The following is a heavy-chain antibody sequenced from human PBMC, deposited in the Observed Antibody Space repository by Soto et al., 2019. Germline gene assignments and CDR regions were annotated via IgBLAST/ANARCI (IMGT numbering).Heavy chain of an antibody. J-gene: IGHJ6*02. Sequence: QVQLVQSGAEVKKPGASVKVSCKASGYTFTSYDINWVRQATGQGLEWMGWMNPNSGNTGYAQKFQGRVTXXRXTXXSTAYMELSSLRSEDTAVYYCATAVAFDYYYGMDVWGQGTTVTVSS. V-gene: IGHV1-8*01. CDR1: GYTFTSYD. CDR3: ATAVAFDYYYGMDV. D-gene: IGHD6-19*01. CDR2: MNPNSGNT.